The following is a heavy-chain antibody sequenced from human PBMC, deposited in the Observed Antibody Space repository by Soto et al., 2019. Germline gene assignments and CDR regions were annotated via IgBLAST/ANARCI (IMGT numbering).Heavy chain of an antibody. CDR3: ARDYYYDILTGYYFYYYGMDV. V-gene: IGHV6-1*01. Sequence: SQTLSLTCAISGDSVSSNSAAWNWIRQSPSRGLEWLGRTYYRSKWYNDYAVSVKSRITINPDTSKNQFSMQLNSVTPEDTAVYYWARDYYYDILTGYYFYYYGMDVWGQGTTVTVSS. CDR1: GDSVSSNSAA. D-gene: IGHD3-9*01. J-gene: IGHJ6*02. CDR2: TYYRSKWYN.